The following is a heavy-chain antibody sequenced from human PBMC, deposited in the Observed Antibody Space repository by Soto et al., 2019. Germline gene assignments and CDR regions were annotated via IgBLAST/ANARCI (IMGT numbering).Heavy chain of an antibody. CDR3: ARADCTGAYCYSWPFNYGVDV. J-gene: IGHJ6*02. CDR1: GFTFNTYG. V-gene: IGHV3-33*08. D-gene: IGHD2-15*01. Sequence: QVQLVESGGGVVQPGGSLRLSGTTSGFTFNTYGMHWVRQAPGKGLEGVEIIGNDGSNKYYPDSVKGRFTISRDNSKNTLYLQMNSLRAEDTALYYCARADCTGAYCYSWPFNYGVDVWGQGTTVTVSS. CDR2: IGNDGSNK.